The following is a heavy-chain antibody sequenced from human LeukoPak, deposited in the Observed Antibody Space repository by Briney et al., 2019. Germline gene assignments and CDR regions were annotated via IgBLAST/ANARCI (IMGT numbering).Heavy chain of an antibody. V-gene: IGHV1-46*01. J-gene: IGHJ4*02. Sequence: ASVKVSCKASGYTFTSYYMHWVRQAPGQGLEWMGIINPSGGSTSYAQKFQGRVTMTRDTSTGTVYMELSSLRSEDTAVYYCARDRSPTYYDSSGYYYWGQGTLVTVSS. CDR1: GYTFTSYY. CDR2: INPSGGST. D-gene: IGHD3-22*01. CDR3: ARDRSPTYYDSSGYYY.